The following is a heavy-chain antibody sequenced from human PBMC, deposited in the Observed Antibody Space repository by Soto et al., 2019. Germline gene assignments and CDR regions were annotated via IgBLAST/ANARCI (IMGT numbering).Heavy chain of an antibody. CDR2: INPNGGST. CDR1: GYTFTTYY. D-gene: IGHD2-15*01. CDR3: ARAGYCSGGNCFHGNCHY. J-gene: IGHJ4*02. V-gene: IGHV1-46*01. Sequence: QVQLVQSGAEVKRPGASVKVSCKASGYTFTTYYMHWVRQAPGQGLEWLGIINPNGGSTTYAQKFQGIVTMARDTSTSTVYLELSSERSEDTAVYYCARAGYCSGGNCFHGNCHYWGQATLVTVSA.